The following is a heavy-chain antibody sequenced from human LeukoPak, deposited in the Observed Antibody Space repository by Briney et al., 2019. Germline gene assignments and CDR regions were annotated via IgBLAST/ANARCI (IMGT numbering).Heavy chain of an antibody. D-gene: IGHD6-19*01. Sequence: SETLSLTCAVYGGSFSGYYWSWIRQPPGKGLEWIGSIYYSGSTYYNPSLKSRVTISVDTSKNQFSLKLSSVTAADTAVYYCARGTLSSGWYHPWGQGTLVTVSS. CDR3: ARGTLSSGWYHP. CDR2: IYYSGST. CDR1: GGSFSGYY. J-gene: IGHJ5*02. V-gene: IGHV4-34*01.